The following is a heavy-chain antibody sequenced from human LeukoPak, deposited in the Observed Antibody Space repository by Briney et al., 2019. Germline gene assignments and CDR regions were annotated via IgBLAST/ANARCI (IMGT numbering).Heavy chain of an antibody. CDR3: AKKRGYYDSSGYPDDAFDI. Sequence: QSGRSLRLSCAASGFTFSSYGMHWVRQAPGKGLEWVAVISYDGSNKYYADSVKGRFTISRDNSKNTLYLQMNSLRAEDTAVYYCAKKRGYYDSSGYPDDAFDIWGQGTMVTVSS. CDR2: ISYDGSNK. V-gene: IGHV3-30*18. D-gene: IGHD3-22*01. J-gene: IGHJ3*02. CDR1: GFTFSSYG.